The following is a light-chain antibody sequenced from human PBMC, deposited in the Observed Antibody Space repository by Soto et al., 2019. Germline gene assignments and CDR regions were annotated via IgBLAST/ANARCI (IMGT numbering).Light chain of an antibody. Sequence: DIVLTQSPGTLSSSPGERATITCRASQSVSSSYLAWYQQKPGQAPRLLIYGASSRATGIPDRFSGSGSGTDFTLTISRLEPEDFAVYYCQQYNSSPTFGGGTKVEIK. CDR3: QQYNSSPT. CDR2: GAS. V-gene: IGKV3-20*01. J-gene: IGKJ4*01. CDR1: QSVSSSY.